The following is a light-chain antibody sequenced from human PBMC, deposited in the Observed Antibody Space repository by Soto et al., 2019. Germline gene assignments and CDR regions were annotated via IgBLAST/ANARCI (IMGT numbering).Light chain of an antibody. CDR3: QQRSNWLLA. Sequence: LLTKSPATLTLSPGERATLSCRASQSVISYLAWYQHKPGQPPILLIYDASNRATGIPARFGGSGSGTCFTHTISRIEPEEFAVDYCQQRSNWLLAFGGGTKVDIK. CDR2: DAS. CDR1: QSVISY. J-gene: IGKJ4*01. V-gene: IGKV3-11*01.